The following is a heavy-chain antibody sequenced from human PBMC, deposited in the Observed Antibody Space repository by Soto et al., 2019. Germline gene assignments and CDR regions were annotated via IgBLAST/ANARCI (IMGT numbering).Heavy chain of an antibody. D-gene: IGHD2-2*01. CDR3: ARVGAYCVSTSCHDY. CDR2: ISAYNGNT. CDR1: GYTFTNYG. Sequence: QVQLVQSGAEVKKPGASVKVSCKASGYTFTNYGISWVRQAPGQGLEWMGWISAYNGNTDYAQKLQARVTRPTDTSTSTAYMELRSLRSDDTAVYYCARVGAYCVSTSCHDYWGQGTLVTVSS. V-gene: IGHV1-18*01. J-gene: IGHJ4*02.